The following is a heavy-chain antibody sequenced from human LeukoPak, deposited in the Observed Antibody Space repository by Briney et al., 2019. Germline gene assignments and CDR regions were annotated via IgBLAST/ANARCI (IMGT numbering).Heavy chain of an antibody. CDR3: ARKRGSSREAYHFDY. Sequence: PSETLSLTCAVSGYSTSSGYYWGWIRQPPGKGLEWIGSIYHSGSTYYNPSLKSRVTISVDTSKNQFSLKLSSVTAADTAVYYCARKRGSSREAYHFDYWGQGTLVTVSS. D-gene: IGHD1-26*01. CDR2: IYHSGST. J-gene: IGHJ4*02. V-gene: IGHV4-38-2*01. CDR1: GYSTSSGYY.